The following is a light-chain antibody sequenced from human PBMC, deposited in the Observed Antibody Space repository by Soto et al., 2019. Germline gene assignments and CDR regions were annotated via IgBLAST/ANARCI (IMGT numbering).Light chain of an antibody. V-gene: IGKV3-20*01. CDR3: QQYSSSPPT. J-gene: IGKJ4*01. CDR1: QSLSSRY. Sequence: EIVLTQSPGTLSLSPGDRATLSCRASQSLSSRYLAWYRQKPGQAPRLIIYGASNRATGIPDRFSGSGSGTDFTLTISRLEPDDFAVYYCQQYSSSPPTFGGGTKVEIK. CDR2: GAS.